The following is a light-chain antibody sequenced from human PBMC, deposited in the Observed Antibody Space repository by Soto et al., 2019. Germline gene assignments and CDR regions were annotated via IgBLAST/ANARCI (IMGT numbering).Light chain of an antibody. Sequence: QSVLTQPASVSASPGQSITISCTGTRNDVGLYNYVSWYQHHPGNAPKLIIYGVSDRPSGVSNRFSGSKSGNTASLTISGLQAEDKADYYCTSYTTTTLEVFGTGTKVTVL. CDR1: RNDVGLYNY. V-gene: IGLV2-14*01. CDR2: GVS. J-gene: IGLJ1*01. CDR3: TSYTTTTLEV.